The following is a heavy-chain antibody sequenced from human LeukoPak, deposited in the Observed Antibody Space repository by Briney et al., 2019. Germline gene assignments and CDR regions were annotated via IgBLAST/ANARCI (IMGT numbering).Heavy chain of an antibody. CDR2: IYYSGST. J-gene: IGHJ4*02. CDR3: ARTGCSSTSCYEDY. Sequence: SETLSLTCTVSGGSISSSSYYWGWIRQPPGKGLEWIGSIYYSGSTYYNPSPKSRVTMSVDTSKNPFSLKLSSVTAADTAVYYCARTGCSSTSCYEDYWGQGTLVTVSS. CDR1: GGSISSSSYY. V-gene: IGHV4-39*07. D-gene: IGHD2-2*01.